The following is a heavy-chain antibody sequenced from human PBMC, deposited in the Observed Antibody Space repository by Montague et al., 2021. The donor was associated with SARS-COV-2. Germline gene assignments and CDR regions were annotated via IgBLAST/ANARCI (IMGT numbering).Heavy chain of an antibody. CDR3: ERGYRQWLVRPPHYYYFDY. J-gene: IGHJ4*02. D-gene: IGHD6-19*01. Sequence: KKNSGSTNYNPSLKSRVTISVDTSKNQFSLKLSSVTAADTAVYYCERGYRQWLVRPPHYYYFDYWGQGTLGTVSS. V-gene: IGHV4-34*01. CDR2: KKNSGST.